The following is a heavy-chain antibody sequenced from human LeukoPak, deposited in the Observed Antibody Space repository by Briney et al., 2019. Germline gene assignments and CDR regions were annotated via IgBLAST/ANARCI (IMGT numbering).Heavy chain of an antibody. Sequence: SETLSPTGTVPGGSITLYYSDWIRQPPGKGLEWIGYIYTIGSTKYNPSLKSRVTISVDTSKNQLSLKLSSVTAADTAVYYCAGPDIATRPRKYYFYYMDVWGKGTTVTVSS. CDR1: GGSITLYY. D-gene: IGHD2-15*01. CDR2: IYTIGST. V-gene: IGHV4-4*09. J-gene: IGHJ6*03. CDR3: AGPDIATRPRKYYFYYMDV.